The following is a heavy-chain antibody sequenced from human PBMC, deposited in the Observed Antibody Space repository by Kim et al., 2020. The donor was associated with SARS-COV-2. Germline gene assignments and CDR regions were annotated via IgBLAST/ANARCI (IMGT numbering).Heavy chain of an antibody. CDR2: IYYSGST. J-gene: IGHJ3*02. CDR3: SRSPSGEDPHDAFDI. CDR1: GGSISSYY. V-gene: IGHV4-59*13. D-gene: IGHD4-17*01. Sequence: SETLSLTCTVSGGSISSYYCSWIRQPPGKGLEWIGYIYYSGSTNYNPSLKSRVTISVDTSKNQFSLKLSSVTAADTAVYYCSRSPSGEDPHDAFDIWVQG.